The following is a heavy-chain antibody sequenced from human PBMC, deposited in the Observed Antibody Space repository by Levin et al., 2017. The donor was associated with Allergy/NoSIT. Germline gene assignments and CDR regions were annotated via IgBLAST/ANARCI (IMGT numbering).Heavy chain of an antibody. V-gene: IGHV3-20*04. CDR1: GFTFDDYG. CDR3: AREGGRVRRWFGELPKSPIDY. J-gene: IGHJ4*02. CDR2: INWNGGST. Sequence: GESLKISCAASGFTFDDYGMSWVRQAPGKGLEWVSGINWNGGSTGYADSVKGRFTISRDNAKNSLYLQMNSLRAEDTALYYCAREGGRVRRWFGELPKSPIDYWGQGTLVTVSS. D-gene: IGHD3-10*01.